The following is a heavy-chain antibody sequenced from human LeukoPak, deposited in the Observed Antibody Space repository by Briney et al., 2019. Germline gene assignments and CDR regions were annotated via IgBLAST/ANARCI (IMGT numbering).Heavy chain of an antibody. Sequence: ASVKVSCKASGYTFSGYYMHWVRQAPGQGLEWMGWINPNSGGTDYAQKFQGRVTMTRDTSISTAYMELSRLRSDDTAVYYCARDHYDSRRGVDHWGQGTLVTDSS. CDR1: GYTFSGYY. CDR3: ARDHYDSRRGVDH. V-gene: IGHV1-2*02. CDR2: INPNSGGT. D-gene: IGHD3-22*01. J-gene: IGHJ4*02.